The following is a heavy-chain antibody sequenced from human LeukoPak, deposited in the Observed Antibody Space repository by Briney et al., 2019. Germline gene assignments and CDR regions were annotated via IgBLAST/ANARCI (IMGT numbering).Heavy chain of an antibody. CDR1: GGSFSGYS. V-gene: IGHV4-30-2*01. D-gene: IGHD3-22*01. CDR3: AREVTNYYDSSGYLDY. Sequence: SETLSLTCAVYGGSFSGYSWSWIRQPPGKGLEWIGYIYHSGSTYYNPSLKSRVTISVDRSKNQFSLKLSSVTAADTAVYYCAREVTNYYDSSGYLDYWGQGTLVTVSS. J-gene: IGHJ4*02. CDR2: IYHSGST.